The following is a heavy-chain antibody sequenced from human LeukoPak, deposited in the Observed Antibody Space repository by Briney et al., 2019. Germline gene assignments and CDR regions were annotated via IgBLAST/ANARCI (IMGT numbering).Heavy chain of an antibody. Sequence: ASVKVSCKASGYTFTGYYMHWVRQAPGQGLEWMGWINPNSGGTNYAQKFQGWVTMTRDTSISTAYMELSRLRSDDTAVYYCARGTILGTATNWFDPWGQGTLVTVSS. CDR2: INPNSGGT. CDR3: ARGTILGTATNWFDP. D-gene: IGHD5-18*01. V-gene: IGHV1-2*04. CDR1: GYTFTGYY. J-gene: IGHJ5*02.